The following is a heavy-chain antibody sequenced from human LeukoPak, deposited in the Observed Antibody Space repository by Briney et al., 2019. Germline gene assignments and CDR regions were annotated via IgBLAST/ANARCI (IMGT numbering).Heavy chain of an antibody. J-gene: IGHJ4*02. D-gene: IGHD1-1*01. CDR1: GFTFTNFA. Sequence: AGGSLRLSCAASGFTFTNFAMTWVRQAPGKGLEWVSGISDSDGRTYYADSVKGRFTISRDNSKNTLYLQMNSLRAEDTAVYYCAKVITNDYKRPCDYWGQGTLVTVSS. CDR2: ISDSDGRT. CDR3: AKVITNDYKRPCDY. V-gene: IGHV3-23*01.